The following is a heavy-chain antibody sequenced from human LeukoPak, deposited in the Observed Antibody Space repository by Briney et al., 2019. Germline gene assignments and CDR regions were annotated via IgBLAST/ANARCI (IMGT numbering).Heavy chain of an antibody. J-gene: IGHJ4*02. D-gene: IGHD3-9*01. CDR1: GFTFSSYA. Sequence: GGSLRLSCAASGFTFSSYAMHWVRQAPGKGLEWVAVISYDGSDKYYADSVKGRITISRDNSKNTLYLQMNSLRAEDTAVYYCARDRRRYDILTGYQIPKPVDYWGQGTLVTVSS. CDR2: ISYDGSDK. CDR3: ARDRRRYDILTGYQIPKPVDY. V-gene: IGHV3-30*04.